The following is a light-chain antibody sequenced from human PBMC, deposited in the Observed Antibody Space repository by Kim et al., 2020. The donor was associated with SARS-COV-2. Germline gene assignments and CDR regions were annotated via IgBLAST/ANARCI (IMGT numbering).Light chain of an antibody. CDR2: GKN. Sequence: SSELTQDPAVSVALGQTVRITCPGDSLRSYYASWYQQKPGQAPVLVIYGKNNRPSGIPDRFSGSSSGNTASLTITGAQAEDEADYYCNSRDSSGNHLGVFGGGTQLTVL. CDR3: NSRDSSGNHLGV. CDR1: SLRSYY. J-gene: IGLJ3*02. V-gene: IGLV3-19*01.